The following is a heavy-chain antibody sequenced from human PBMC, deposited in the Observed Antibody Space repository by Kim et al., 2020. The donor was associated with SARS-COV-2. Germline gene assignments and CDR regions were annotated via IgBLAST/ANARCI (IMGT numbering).Heavy chain of an antibody. D-gene: IGHD5-12*01. CDR1: GFTFIIYA. CDR3: ANRGGYDLGYYYYGMDV. Sequence: GGSLRLSCAASGFTFIIYAMTWVRQAPGKGLEWVAGISASSGSTYYADSVKGRFTISRDNSKNTLYLQMNSLRAEDTAVYYCANRGGYDLGYYYYGMDVLGQGTTVTVSS. J-gene: IGHJ6*02. V-gene: IGHV3-23*01. CDR2: ISASSGST.